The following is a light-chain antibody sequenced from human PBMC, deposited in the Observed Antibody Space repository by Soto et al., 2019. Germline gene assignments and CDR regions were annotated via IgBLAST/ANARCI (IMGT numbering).Light chain of an antibody. CDR2: DAS. V-gene: IGKV3-20*01. CDR1: ESVSSSY. CDR3: QQYGSSPYT. J-gene: IGKJ2*01. Sequence: EIVLTQSPGTLSLSPGERATLSCRASESVSSSYLAWYQQKPGQAPRLLIYDASSRATGIPDRFSGSGSGTDFTLTISRPEPEDLAVYYCQQYGSSPYTFGQGTKLEIK.